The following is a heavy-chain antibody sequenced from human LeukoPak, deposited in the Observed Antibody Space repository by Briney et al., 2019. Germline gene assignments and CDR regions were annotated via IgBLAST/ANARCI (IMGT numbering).Heavy chain of an antibody. Sequence: PGGSLRLSCAASGFTFSSYAMHWVRQAPGKGLEWVAVISYDGRNKYYADSVKGRFTISRDNSKNTLYLQMNSLRAEDTAVYYCAREPLDYGDYYFDYWGQGTLVTVSS. CDR2: ISYDGRNK. J-gene: IGHJ4*02. CDR1: GFTFSSYA. CDR3: AREPLDYGDYYFDY. V-gene: IGHV3-30*04. D-gene: IGHD4-17*01.